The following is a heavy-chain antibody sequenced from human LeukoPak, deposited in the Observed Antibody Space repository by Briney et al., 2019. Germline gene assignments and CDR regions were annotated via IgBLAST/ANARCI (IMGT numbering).Heavy chain of an antibody. D-gene: IGHD6-25*01. CDR1: GYTFTSYW. J-gene: IGHJ5*02. Sequence: GESLKISCKGSGYTFTSYWIGWVRQMPGEGLEWMGIIYPGDSDTRYSPSLQGQVTISADKSIGTAYLQWSSLKASDTAMYYCARGPIGGVVLETTLGYFDPWGQGTLVTVSS. V-gene: IGHV5-51*01. CDR2: IYPGDSDT. CDR3: ARGPIGGVVLETTLGYFDP.